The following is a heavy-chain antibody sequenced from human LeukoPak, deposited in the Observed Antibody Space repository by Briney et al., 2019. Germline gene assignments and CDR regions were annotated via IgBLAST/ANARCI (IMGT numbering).Heavy chain of an antibody. V-gene: IGHV5-51*01. D-gene: IGHD5-18*01. CDR3: ARSDELDTAMVDAFDI. CDR1: GYSFTSYW. CDR2: IYPGDSDT. J-gene: IGHJ3*02. Sequence: GESLKISCKGSGYSFTSYWIGWVRHMPGKGLEWMGIIYPGDSDTRYSPSFQGQVTISADKSISTAYLQWSSLKASDTAMYYCARSDELDTAMVDAFDIWGQGTMVTVSS.